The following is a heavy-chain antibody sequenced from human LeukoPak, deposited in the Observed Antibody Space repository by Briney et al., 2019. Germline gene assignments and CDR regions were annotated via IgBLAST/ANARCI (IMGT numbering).Heavy chain of an antibody. CDR3: AREFEGIYYDFWSANWFDP. Sequence: GGSLRLSCAVSGFTVSSDYVSWVRQAPGKGLEWVSVIYRDSTTYYTDSVKGRFTISRDNSKNTLYLQMNSLRPEDTAVYYCAREFEGIYYDFWSANWFDPWGQGTLVTVSS. V-gene: IGHV3-66*02. CDR2: IYRDSTT. CDR1: GFTVSSDY. J-gene: IGHJ5*02. D-gene: IGHD3-3*01.